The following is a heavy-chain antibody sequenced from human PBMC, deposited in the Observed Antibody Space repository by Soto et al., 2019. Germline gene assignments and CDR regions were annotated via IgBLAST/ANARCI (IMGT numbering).Heavy chain of an antibody. Sequence: ASVKVSCKAPGYTFTSYDINWVRQATGQGLEWMGWMNPNSGNTGYAQKFQGRVTMTRNTSISTAYMELSSLRSEDTAVYYCARPIGGVIVIDAFDIWGQGTMVTVSS. CDR3: ARPIGGVIVIDAFDI. V-gene: IGHV1-8*01. CDR2: MNPNSGNT. J-gene: IGHJ3*02. CDR1: GYTFTSYD. D-gene: IGHD3-16*02.